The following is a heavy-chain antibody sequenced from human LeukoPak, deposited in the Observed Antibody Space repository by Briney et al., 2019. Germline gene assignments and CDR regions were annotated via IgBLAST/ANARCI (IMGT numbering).Heavy chain of an antibody. V-gene: IGHV3-23*01. D-gene: IGHD1-26*01. J-gene: IGHJ4*02. Sequence: GGSLRLSCAASGFTFSNYAMSWVRQAPGKGLEWVSAISGSGGNTYYADSVKGRFTISRDNSKNTLYLQMNSLRAEDTAVYSCAKVGIGLVGATEDYWGQGTLVTVSS. CDR1: GFTFSNYA. CDR2: ISGSGGNT. CDR3: AKVGIGLVGATEDY.